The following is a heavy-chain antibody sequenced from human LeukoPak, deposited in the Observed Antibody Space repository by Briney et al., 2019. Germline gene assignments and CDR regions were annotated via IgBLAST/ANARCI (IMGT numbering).Heavy chain of an antibody. J-gene: IGHJ6*02. CDR3: ASAGGYVSSYYYYGMDV. Sequence: EASVKVSCKASGGTFSSYAIIWVRQAPGQGLEWMGGIIPIFGTANYAQKFQGRVTITADESMSTAYMELSSLRSEDTAVYYCASAGGYVSSYYYYGMDVWGQGTTVTVSS. CDR1: GGTFSSYA. D-gene: IGHD5-12*01. V-gene: IGHV1-69*13. CDR2: IIPIFGTA.